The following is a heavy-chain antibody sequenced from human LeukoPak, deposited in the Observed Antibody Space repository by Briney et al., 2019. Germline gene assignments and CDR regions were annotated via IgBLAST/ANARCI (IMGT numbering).Heavy chain of an antibody. J-gene: IGHJ4*02. CDR1: GGSISSGGYS. CDR3: ASPYGGPAPYFDY. D-gene: IGHD4-23*01. CDR2: IYHSGST. V-gene: IGHV4-30-2*01. Sequence: PSQTLSLTCAVSGGSISSGGYSWSWIRQPPGKGLEWIGYIYHSGSTYHNPSLKSRVTISVDTSKNQFSLKLSSVTAADTAVYYCASPYGGPAPYFDYWGQGTLVTVSS.